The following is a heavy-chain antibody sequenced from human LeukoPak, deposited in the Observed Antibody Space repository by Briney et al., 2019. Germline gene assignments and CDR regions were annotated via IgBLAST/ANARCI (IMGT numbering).Heavy chain of an antibody. CDR1: GYTFTSYG. CDR3: ARWDYYDSSGYYDY. J-gene: IGHJ4*02. D-gene: IGHD3-22*01. V-gene: IGHV1-18*01. Sequence: ASVKVSCKASGYTFTSYGISWVGQAPGQGLEWMGWITAYNGNTNYAQKLQGRVTMTTDTSTSTAYMELRSLRSDDTAVYYCARWDYYDSSGYYDYWGQGTLVTVSS. CDR2: ITAYNGNT.